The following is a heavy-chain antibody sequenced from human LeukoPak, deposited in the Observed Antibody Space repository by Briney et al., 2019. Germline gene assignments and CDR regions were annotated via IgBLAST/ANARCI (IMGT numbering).Heavy chain of an antibody. J-gene: IGHJ4*02. CDR2: ISGSGGST. V-gene: IGHV3-23*01. D-gene: IGHD2-8*02. CDR3: ATQILLLVQEVYFDY. CDR1: GFTFDDYT. Sequence: HPGGSLRLSCAASGFTFDDYTMHWVRQAPGKGLEWVSAISGSGGSTYYADSVKGRFTISRDNSKNTLYLQMNSLRAEDTAVYYCATQILLLVQEVYFDYWGQGTLVTVSS.